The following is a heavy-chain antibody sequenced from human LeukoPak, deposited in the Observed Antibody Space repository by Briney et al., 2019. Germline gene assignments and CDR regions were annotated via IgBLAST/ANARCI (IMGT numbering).Heavy chain of an antibody. Sequence: GGSLRLACAASGFTFSDYSLHWVRQAPGKGLEWVALISYDGSDKYYADSVKGRFTISRDNSQDTLYLQMNSLGADDTAVYYCASPKGKYIGNYTLEYWGQGTLVTVSS. D-gene: IGHD1-26*01. CDR2: ISYDGSDK. V-gene: IGHV3-30*04. CDR1: GFTFSDYS. CDR3: ASPKGKYIGNYTLEY. J-gene: IGHJ4*02.